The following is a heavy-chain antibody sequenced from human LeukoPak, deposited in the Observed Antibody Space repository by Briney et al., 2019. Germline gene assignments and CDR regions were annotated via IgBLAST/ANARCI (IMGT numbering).Heavy chain of an antibody. Sequence: GGSLRLSCAASGFTFRGNALSWVRPAPGKELEWVSAISGSGGSTYYADSVKGRFTISRDNSKNTLYLQMNSLRAEDTAVYYCAKDLSAVPAADRSFDYWGQGTLVTVSS. J-gene: IGHJ4*02. CDR3: AKDLSAVPAADRSFDY. V-gene: IGHV3-23*01. D-gene: IGHD2-2*01. CDR2: ISGSGGST. CDR1: GFTFRGNA.